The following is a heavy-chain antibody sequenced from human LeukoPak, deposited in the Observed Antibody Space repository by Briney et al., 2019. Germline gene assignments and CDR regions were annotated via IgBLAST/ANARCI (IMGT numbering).Heavy chain of an antibody. Sequence: GESLRISCKGSGYSFTSYWISWVRQMPGKGLEWMGRIDPSDSYTNYSPSFQGHVTISADKSISTAYLQWSSLKASDTAMYYCAAVDFDKDIVVVPAASLPWGQGTLVTVSS. D-gene: IGHD2-2*01. CDR2: IDPSDSYT. CDR1: GYSFTSYW. V-gene: IGHV5-10-1*01. J-gene: IGHJ5*02. CDR3: AAVDFDKDIVVVPAASLP.